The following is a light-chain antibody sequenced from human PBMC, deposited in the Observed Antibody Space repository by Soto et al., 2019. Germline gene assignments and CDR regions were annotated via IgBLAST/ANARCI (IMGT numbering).Light chain of an antibody. Sequence: DIQMTQSPSTLSGSVGDRVTITCRASQSIDSWLAWYQQKPGKAPKLLIYDASSLESGVPSRFSGSGSGTEFTLTISSLQPDDFATYYCQQYNGYPLTFGGGTKVDIK. CDR1: QSIDSW. V-gene: IGKV1-5*01. J-gene: IGKJ4*01. CDR3: QQYNGYPLT. CDR2: DAS.